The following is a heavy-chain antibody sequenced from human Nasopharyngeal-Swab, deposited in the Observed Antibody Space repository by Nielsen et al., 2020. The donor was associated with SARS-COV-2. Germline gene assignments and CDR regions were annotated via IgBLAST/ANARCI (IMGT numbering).Heavy chain of an antibody. Sequence: VRQAPGKGLEWVSSISSSSSYIYYADSVKGRFTISRDNAKNSLYLQMNSLRAEDTAVYYCARGGVGYGDWNVWGQGTTVTVSS. J-gene: IGHJ6*02. D-gene: IGHD4-17*01. CDR2: ISSSSSYI. CDR3: ARGGVGYGDWNV. V-gene: IGHV3-21*01.